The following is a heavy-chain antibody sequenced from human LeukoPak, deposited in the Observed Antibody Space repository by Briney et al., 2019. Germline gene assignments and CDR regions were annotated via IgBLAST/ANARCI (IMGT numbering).Heavy chain of an antibody. V-gene: IGHV3-23*01. CDR1: GFTFSSYS. D-gene: IGHD6-6*01. CDR3: AKAPIADRPNWFDP. J-gene: IGHJ5*02. Sequence: GGSLRLSCAASGFTFSSYSMNWVRQAPGKGLEWVSTISDSGGNTYYADSVNGRFTISRDNSKNTVYVQMNSLRVEDTAVYYCAKAPIADRPNWFDPWGQGTQVTVSS. CDR2: ISDSGGNT.